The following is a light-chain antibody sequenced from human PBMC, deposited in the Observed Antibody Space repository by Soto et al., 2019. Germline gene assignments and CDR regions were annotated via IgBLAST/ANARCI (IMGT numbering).Light chain of an antibody. V-gene: IGLV2-14*01. J-gene: IGLJ3*02. CDR2: AVS. CDR1: SRDVGGYNY. Sequence: QSALTQPASVSGSPGQSITISCTGTSRDVGGYNYVSWYQQHPGKAPKLLIYAVSNRPSGVSNRFSGSKSGNTASLTISGLQAEDEADYYCSSYTTSITWAFGGGTKVTVL. CDR3: SSYTTSITWA.